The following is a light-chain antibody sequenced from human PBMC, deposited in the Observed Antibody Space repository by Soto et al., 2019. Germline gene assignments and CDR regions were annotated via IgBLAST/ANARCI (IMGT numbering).Light chain of an antibody. J-gene: IGKJ4*01. V-gene: IGKV1-9*01. Sequence: DAQLTQSPSFMSASVCDRVWITCRASQGISTFLAWYQQHPGTAPKRLIYDASNLQSGVPSRFSGSGSGTDFTLTISSLQSEDFAVYYCQHYNELPLTFGGGTKVDI. CDR1: QGISTF. CDR3: QHYNELPLT. CDR2: DAS.